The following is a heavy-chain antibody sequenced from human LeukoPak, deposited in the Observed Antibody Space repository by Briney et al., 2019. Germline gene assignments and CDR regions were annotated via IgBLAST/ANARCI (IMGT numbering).Heavy chain of an antibody. CDR3: ARTLTRFGDLGLVDY. D-gene: IGHD3-10*02. Sequence: PSETLSLTCAVSGGSISSGGYFWSWVRQPAGKGLEWIGRIYTSGSTNYNPSLKSRVTMSVDTSKNQFSLKLSSVTAADTAVYYCARTLTRFGDLGLVDYWGQGTLVTVSS. V-gene: IGHV4-61*02. CDR2: IYTSGST. J-gene: IGHJ4*02. CDR1: GGSISSGGYF.